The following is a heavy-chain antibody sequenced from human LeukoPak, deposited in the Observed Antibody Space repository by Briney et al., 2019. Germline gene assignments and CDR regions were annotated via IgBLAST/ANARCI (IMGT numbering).Heavy chain of an antibody. D-gene: IGHD2-21*02. CDR2: IYYSGSI. CDR1: SYSISSGYY. Sequence: PSETLSLTCTVSSYSISSGYYWGWIRQPPGKGLEWIGSIYYSGSIYYNPSLKSRVTISVDTSKNQFSLKLSSVTAADTAVYYCASGLRIVVVTAAAFDIWGQGTMVTVSS. CDR3: ASGLRIVVVTAAAFDI. V-gene: IGHV4-38-2*02. J-gene: IGHJ3*02.